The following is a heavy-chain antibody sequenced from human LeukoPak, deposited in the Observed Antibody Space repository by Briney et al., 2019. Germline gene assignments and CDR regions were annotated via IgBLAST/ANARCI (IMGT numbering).Heavy chain of an antibody. CDR3: AKRVSSSAVGYYYYMDV. CDR1: GFTFSSYE. D-gene: IGHD6-13*01. V-gene: IGHV3-23*01. Sequence: GGSLRLSCAASGFTFSSYEMNWVRQAPGKGLEWVSAISGSGGSTYYADSVKGRFTISRDNSKNTLYLQMNSLRAEDTAVYYCAKRVSSSAVGYYYYMDVWGKGTTVTVSS. CDR2: ISGSGGST. J-gene: IGHJ6*03.